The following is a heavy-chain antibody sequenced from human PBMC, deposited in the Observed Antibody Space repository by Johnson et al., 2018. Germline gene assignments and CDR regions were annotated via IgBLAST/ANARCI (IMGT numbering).Heavy chain of an antibody. CDR1: GFTFSIYS. CDR3: ARDNTGLGYQTYYGMDV. J-gene: IGHJ6*02. D-gene: IGHD1-14*01. V-gene: IGHV3-48*02. CDR2: ISDTGSTT. Sequence: VQLVQSGGGVVQPGRSLRLSCAASGFTFSIYSMNWVRQAPGNGLAWVSYISDTGSTTYYANSVKGRFTISRDNAKNSLYLQMNSLRDEDTAVYYCARDNTGLGYQTYYGMDVWGQGTTVTVSS.